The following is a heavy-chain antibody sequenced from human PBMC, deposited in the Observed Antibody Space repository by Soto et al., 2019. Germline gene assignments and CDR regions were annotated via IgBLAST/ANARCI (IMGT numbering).Heavy chain of an antibody. CDR2: ISAYNGNT. CDR1: GYTLTNYC. V-gene: IGHV1-18*04. Sequence: RASVKVSCQASGYTLTNYCMSWVRQAPGQGLEWMGWISAYNGNTNYAQNLQGRVTMTTDTSTSTAYMELRSLRSDDTAVYYCARVDVLRFLEWLIWGQGTLVTVSS. CDR3: ARVDVLRFLEWLI. J-gene: IGHJ4*02. D-gene: IGHD3-3*01.